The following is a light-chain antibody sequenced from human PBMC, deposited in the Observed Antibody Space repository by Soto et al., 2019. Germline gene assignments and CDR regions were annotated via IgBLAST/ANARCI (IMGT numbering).Light chain of an antibody. V-gene: IGKV1-39*01. CDR2: AAS. J-gene: IGKJ1*01. CDR1: QSISSY. CDR3: QQTYTTPRT. Sequence: DIQMAQSPSSLSASVGDRVTITCRASQSISSYLNWYQQKLGKAPKLLIYAASNLQSGVPSRFSGSGSMTDFPLTISSLQPEDFATYYCQQTYTTPRTFGHGTKVDIK.